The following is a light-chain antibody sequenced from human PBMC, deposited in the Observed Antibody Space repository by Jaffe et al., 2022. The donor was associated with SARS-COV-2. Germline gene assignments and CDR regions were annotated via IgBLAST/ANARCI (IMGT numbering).Light chain of an antibody. J-gene: IGKJ4*01. CDR2: AAS. Sequence: DIQMTQSPSSLSASVGDRVTITCRASQSISTYLHWYQQKPGKAPNLLIYAASRLQTGVPSRFSGSGSGTDFTLTITNLQPEDFATYYCQQSYSAPRTFGAGTKVEIK. CDR1: QSISTY. V-gene: IGKV1-39*01. CDR3: QQSYSAPRT.